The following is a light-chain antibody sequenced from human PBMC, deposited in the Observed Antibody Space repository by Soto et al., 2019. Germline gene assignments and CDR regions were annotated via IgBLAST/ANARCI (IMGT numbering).Light chain of an antibody. Sequence: IQLTQSPSSLSASVGDRVTITCRASQGISSYLAWYQQKPGKAPKLPIYAASTLQSGVPSRFSGSGSGTDFTLTIRSLQPEDFATYYCQQLNSYPLTFGGGTKVDIK. CDR3: QQLNSYPLT. V-gene: IGKV1-9*01. J-gene: IGKJ4*01. CDR2: AAS. CDR1: QGISSY.